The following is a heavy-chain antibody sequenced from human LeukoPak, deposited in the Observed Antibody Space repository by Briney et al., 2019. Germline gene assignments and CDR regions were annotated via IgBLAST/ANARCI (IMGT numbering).Heavy chain of an antibody. CDR3: ASLAGTYFDY. CDR2: ISSSSSYI. D-gene: IGHD1-7*01. J-gene: IGHJ4*02. CDR1: GFTFSSYS. Sequence: GGSLRLSCAASGFTFSSYSMNWVRQAPGRGLEWVSSISSSSSYIYYADSVKGRFTISRDNAKNSLYLQMNSLRAEDTAVYYCASLAGTYFDYWGQGTLVTVSS. V-gene: IGHV3-21*01.